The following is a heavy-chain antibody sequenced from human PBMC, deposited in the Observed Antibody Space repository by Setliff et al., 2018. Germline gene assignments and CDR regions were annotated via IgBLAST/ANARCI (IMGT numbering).Heavy chain of an antibody. CDR3: ARVVGADGIGIDY. CDR1: GYTFSDYW. D-gene: IGHD2-15*01. CDR2: IYPGDSDT. V-gene: IGHV5-51*01. J-gene: IGHJ4*02. Sequence: GESLKISCGGSGYTFSDYWIGWVRQMPGKGLEWMGIIYPGDSDTRYSPSFQGQVTFSADKSISTAYLQWSSLKASGTATYYCARVVGADGIGIDYWGQGTVVTVSS.